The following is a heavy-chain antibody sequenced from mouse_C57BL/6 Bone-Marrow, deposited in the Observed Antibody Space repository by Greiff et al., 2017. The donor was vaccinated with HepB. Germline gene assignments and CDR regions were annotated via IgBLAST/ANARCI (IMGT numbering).Heavy chain of an antibody. CDR2: IDPENGDT. CDR3: TFDGYPVY. CDR1: GFNIKDDY. V-gene: IGHV14-4*01. D-gene: IGHD2-3*01. J-gene: IGHJ2*01. Sequence: EVQLQQSGAELVRPGDSVKLSCTASGFNIKDDYMHWVKQRPEKGLEWIGWIDPENGDTEYASRFQGKATITTDTSSNTAYLQLSSLTSEATAVYYFTFDGYPVYWGQGTTLTVSS.